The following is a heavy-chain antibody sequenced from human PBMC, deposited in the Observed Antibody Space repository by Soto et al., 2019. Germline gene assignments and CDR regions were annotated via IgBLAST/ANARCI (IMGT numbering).Heavy chain of an antibody. CDR3: AKDSSSRVEREFDYDSSGYYVSDY. CDR2: ISWNSGSI. V-gene: IGHV3-9*01. J-gene: IGHJ4*02. Sequence: GGSLRLSCAASGFTFSSYSMNWVRQAPGKGLEWVSGISWNSGSIGYADSVKGRFTISRDNAKNSLYLQMNSLRAEDTAVYYCAKDSSSRVEREFDYDSSGYYVSDYWGQGTLVTVSS. CDR1: GFTFSSYS. D-gene: IGHD3-22*01.